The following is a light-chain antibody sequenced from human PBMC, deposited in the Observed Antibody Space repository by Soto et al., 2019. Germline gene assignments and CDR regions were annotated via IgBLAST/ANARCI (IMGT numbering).Light chain of an antibody. J-gene: IGKJ4*01. CDR3: QQYNDWPLT. V-gene: IGKV3D-15*01. CDR2: GAS. Sequence: EIVLTQSPATRSLSPGERATLCFRASQSVRSDLAWYQQKPGQAPRLLIYGASTRATGIAARFSGSGSGTEFTLTISSLQSEDFAVYYCQQYNDWPLTFGGGTKVDI. CDR1: QSVRSD.